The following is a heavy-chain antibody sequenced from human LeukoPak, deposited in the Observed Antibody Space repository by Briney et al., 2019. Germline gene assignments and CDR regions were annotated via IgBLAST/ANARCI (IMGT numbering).Heavy chain of an antibody. D-gene: IGHD4-17*01. CDR1: GGSISSYY. J-gene: IGHJ5*02. V-gene: IGHV4-4*07. Sequence: SETLSLTCTVSGGSISSYYWSWIRQPAGKGLEWIGRIYTSGSTNYNPSLKSRVTMSVDTSKNQFSLKLSSVTAADTAVYYCAKSSHGAWTYNWFDPWGQGTLVTVSS. CDR2: IYTSGST. CDR3: AKSSHGAWTYNWFDP.